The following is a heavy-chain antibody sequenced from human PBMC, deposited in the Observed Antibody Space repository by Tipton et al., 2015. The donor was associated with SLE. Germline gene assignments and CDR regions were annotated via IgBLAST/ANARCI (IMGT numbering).Heavy chain of an antibody. J-gene: IGHJ1*01. Sequence: TLSLTCTVSGGSISSFYWSWIRQPAGKGLEWIGRIYTSGSTNYNPSLKSRVTMSVDTSKNQFSLTLSSVTAADTAVYYCARDLWDSSGWVEEWGQGTLVTVSS. CDR2: IYTSGST. D-gene: IGHD6-19*01. CDR3: ARDLWDSSGWVEE. V-gene: IGHV4-4*07. CDR1: GGSISSFY.